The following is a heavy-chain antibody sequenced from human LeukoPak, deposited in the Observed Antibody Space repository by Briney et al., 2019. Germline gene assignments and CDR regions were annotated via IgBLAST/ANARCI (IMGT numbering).Heavy chain of an antibody. J-gene: IGHJ4*02. D-gene: IGHD6-19*01. CDR2: ISAYNGNT. CDR1: GYTFTSYG. Sequence: ASVKVSCKASGYTFTSYGISWVRQAPRQGLEWMGWISAYNGNTNYAQKLQGRVTMTTDTSTSTAYMELSSLRSEDTAVYYCARGGAVAGSFDYWGQGTLVTVSS. CDR3: ARGGAVAGSFDY. V-gene: IGHV1-18*01.